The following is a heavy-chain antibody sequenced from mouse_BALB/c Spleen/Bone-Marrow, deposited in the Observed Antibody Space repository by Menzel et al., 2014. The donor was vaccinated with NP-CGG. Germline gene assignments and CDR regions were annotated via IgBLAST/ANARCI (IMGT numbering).Heavy chain of an antibody. CDR3: SRNSNYSFDF. Sequence: EVKLVESGGALVKPGGSLKLSCAASGFTFSDYAMSWFRQSSEKRLEWVAEISNGGNYTYYPDTVTGRSTISRDNAKNTLYLEMSSLRSEDTAMYYCSRNSNYSFDFWGQGTTLTVSS. J-gene: IGHJ2*01. CDR2: ISNGGNYT. D-gene: IGHD2-5*01. CDR1: GFTFSDYA. V-gene: IGHV5-9-4*01.